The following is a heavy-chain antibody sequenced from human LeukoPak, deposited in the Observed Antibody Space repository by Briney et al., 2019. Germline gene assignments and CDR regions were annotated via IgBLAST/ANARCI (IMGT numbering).Heavy chain of an antibody. J-gene: IGHJ4*02. CDR2: IRSSSSYI. D-gene: IGHD6-13*01. Sequence: GGSLRLSCAASGFTFSSYSMNWVRQAPGKGLEWVSSIRSSSSYIYYADSVKGRFTISRDNAKNSLYLQMNSLRAEDTAVYYCASSGWAAAGRFDYWGQGTLVTVSS. CDR1: GFTFSSYS. CDR3: ASSGWAAAGRFDY. V-gene: IGHV3-21*01.